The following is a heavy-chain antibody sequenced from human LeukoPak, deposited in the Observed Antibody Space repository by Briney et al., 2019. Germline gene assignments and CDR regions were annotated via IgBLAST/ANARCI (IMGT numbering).Heavy chain of an antibody. J-gene: IGHJ4*02. CDR2: IDTDGSTT. CDR3: ARDHSSGYYYGY. Sequence: GGSLRLSCAASGFTFSAYWMHWVRQVPGRGPVWVSRIDTDGSTTNYADSVKGRFTISRDNSKNTLYLQMNSLRAEDTAVYYCARDHSSGYYYGYWGQGTLVTVSS. CDR1: GFTFSAYW. D-gene: IGHD3-22*01. V-gene: IGHV3-74*01.